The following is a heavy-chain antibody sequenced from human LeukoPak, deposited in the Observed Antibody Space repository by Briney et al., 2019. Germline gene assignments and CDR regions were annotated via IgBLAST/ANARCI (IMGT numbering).Heavy chain of an antibody. D-gene: IGHD6-19*01. Sequence: GSLRLSCAASGFTFSSYSMNWVRQAPGKGLEWVSSISTGTSIIYYADSVKGRFTISRDNAKNSLYLQMNSLRAEDTAVYYCARTAGSGWYRADYWGQGTLVTVSS. J-gene: IGHJ4*02. CDR3: ARTAGSGWYRADY. CDR2: ISTGTSII. V-gene: IGHV3-21*04. CDR1: GFTFSSYS.